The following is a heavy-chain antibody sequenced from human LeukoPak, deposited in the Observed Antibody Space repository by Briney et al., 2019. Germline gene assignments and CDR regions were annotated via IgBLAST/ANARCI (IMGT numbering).Heavy chain of an antibody. D-gene: IGHD3-10*01. CDR1: GYTFTSYG. Sequence: GASVKVSCKASGYTFTSYGISWVRQAPGQGLEWMGWISAYNGNTNYAQKLQGRVTMTTDTSTSTAYMELRSLRSDDTAVYYCARPSLAFGDRTPPDYWGQGTLVTVSS. V-gene: IGHV1-18*01. J-gene: IGHJ4*02. CDR3: ARPSLAFGDRTPPDY. CDR2: ISAYNGNT.